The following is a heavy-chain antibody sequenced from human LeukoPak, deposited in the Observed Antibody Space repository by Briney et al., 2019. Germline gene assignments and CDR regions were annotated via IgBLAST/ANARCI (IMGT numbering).Heavy chain of an antibody. J-gene: IGHJ4*02. CDR3: ARRGTFGGVVDY. CDR1: GGSISSSSYY. D-gene: IGHD3-16*01. V-gene: IGHV4-39*07. Sequence: PSETLSLTCTVSGGSISSSSYYWGWIRQPPGKGLEWIGSIYYSGSTYYNPSLKSRVTISVDTSKNQFSLKLSSVTAADTAVYYCARRGTFGGVVDYWGQGTLVTVSS. CDR2: IYYSGST.